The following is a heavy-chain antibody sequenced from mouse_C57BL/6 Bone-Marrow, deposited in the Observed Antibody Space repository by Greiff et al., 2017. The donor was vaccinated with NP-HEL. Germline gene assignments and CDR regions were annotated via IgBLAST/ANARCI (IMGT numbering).Heavy chain of an antibody. J-gene: IGHJ1*03. D-gene: IGHD1-1*01. CDR1: GYTFTSYW. V-gene: IGHV1-69*01. Sequence: QVQLQQPGAELVMPGASVKLSCKASGYTFTSYWMHWVKQRPGQGLEWIGEIDPSDSYTNYNQKFKGKSTLTVDKSSSTAYMQLSSLTSEDSAVYYCARSKGHYGSSWYFDVWGTGTTVTVSS. CDR3: ARSKGHYGSSWYFDV. CDR2: IDPSDSYT.